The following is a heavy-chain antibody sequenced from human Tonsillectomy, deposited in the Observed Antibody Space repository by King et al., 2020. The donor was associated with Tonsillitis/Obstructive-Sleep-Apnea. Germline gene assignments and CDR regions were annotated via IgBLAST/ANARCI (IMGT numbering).Heavy chain of an antibody. CDR2: ISYDGSNK. D-gene: IGHD1-1*01. J-gene: IGHJ6*02. Sequence: VQLVESGGGVVQPGRSLRLSCAASGFIFSSHAMHWVRQAPGKGLEWVALISYDGSNKYYIDSVKGRFAISRDNSKNTLYLQMNSLRTEDTAVYYCAKGSRGNYYSYYGMDVWGQGTTVTVSS. CDR1: GFIFSSHA. CDR3: AKGSRGNYYSYYGMDV. V-gene: IGHV3-30*18.